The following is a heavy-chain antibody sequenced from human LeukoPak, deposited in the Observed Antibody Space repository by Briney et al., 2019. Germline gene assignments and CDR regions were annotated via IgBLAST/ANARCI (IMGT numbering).Heavy chain of an antibody. J-gene: IGHJ4*02. CDR3: ASLIVGAMHPHFDY. D-gene: IGHD1-26*01. Sequence: ASVKVTCKASGGTFSSYAISWVRQAPGQGLEWMGGIIPIFGTANYAQKFQGRVTITADESTSTAYMELSSLRSEDTAVYYCASLIVGAMHPHFDYWGQGTLVTVSS. V-gene: IGHV1-69*13. CDR1: GGTFSSYA. CDR2: IIPIFGTA.